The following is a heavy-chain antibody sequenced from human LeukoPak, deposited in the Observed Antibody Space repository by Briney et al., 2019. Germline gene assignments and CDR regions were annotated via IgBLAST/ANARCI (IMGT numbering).Heavy chain of an antibody. CDR2: ICGDGGST. D-gene: IGHD3-22*01. CDR3: ARQPHRGYFDTSGYYSDSDL. CDR1: GFTFTSYV. J-gene: IGHJ5*02. Sequence: GGSLRLSCTASGFTFTSYVMTWVRQAPGRGLECLSTICGDGGSTFYADSVRGRFTVSRDNSKDTLYLQMNILRAEDTAFYYCARQPHRGYFDTSGYYSDSDLWGQGTLVTVSS. V-gene: IGHV3-23*01.